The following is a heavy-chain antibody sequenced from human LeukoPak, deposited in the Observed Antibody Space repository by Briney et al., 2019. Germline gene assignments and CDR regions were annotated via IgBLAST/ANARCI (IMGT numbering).Heavy chain of an antibody. CDR1: GGSFSSYY. CDR2: INHSGSP. V-gene: IGHV4-34*01. Sequence: SETLSLTCAVHGGSFSSYYWTWIRQPPGKGLEWIGEINHSGSPNYNPSLKSRVTISIDTSMNHFSLKLSSVSAADTAVYFCARGRGLGNSADSWGQGTLVTLS. J-gene: IGHJ4*02. CDR3: ARGRGLGNSADS. D-gene: IGHD4-23*01.